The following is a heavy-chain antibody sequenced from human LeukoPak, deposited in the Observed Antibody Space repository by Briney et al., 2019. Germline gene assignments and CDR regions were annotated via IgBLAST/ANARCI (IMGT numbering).Heavy chain of an antibody. CDR2: INPSGGST. D-gene: IGHD2-2*01. Sequence: ASVKVSCKASGYTFTGYYMHWVRQAPGQGLEWMGIINPSGGSTSYAQKFQGRVTMTRDTSTSTVYMELSSLRSEDTAVYYCARDLRLGYAQYYYYYYYGMDVWGQGTTVTVSS. CDR3: ARDLRLGYAQYYYYYYYGMDV. CDR1: GYTFTGYY. V-gene: IGHV1-46*01. J-gene: IGHJ6*02.